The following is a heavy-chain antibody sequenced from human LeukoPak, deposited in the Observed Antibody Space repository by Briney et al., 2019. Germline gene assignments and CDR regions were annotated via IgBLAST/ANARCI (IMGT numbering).Heavy chain of an antibody. CDR3: AKDTAQGSAFDI. CDR1: GFTFSSYA. D-gene: IGHD5-18*01. Sequence: GGSLRLSCAASGFTFSSYAMSWVRQAPGKGLEWVSAISGSGGSTYYADPVKGRFTISRDNSKNTLYLQMNSLRAEDTAVYYCAKDTAQGSAFDIWGQGTMVTVSS. V-gene: IGHV3-23*01. CDR2: ISGSGGST. J-gene: IGHJ3*02.